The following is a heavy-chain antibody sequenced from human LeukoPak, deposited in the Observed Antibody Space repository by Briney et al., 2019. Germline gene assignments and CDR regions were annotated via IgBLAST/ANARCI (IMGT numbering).Heavy chain of an antibody. CDR3: ARENRLGYCSSTSCLPFDY. D-gene: IGHD2-2*01. V-gene: IGHV4-34*01. Sequence: PSETLSLTCAVYGGPFSGYYWSWIRQPPGKGLEWIGEINHSGSTNYNPSLKSRVTISVDTSKNQFSLKLSSVTAADTAVYYCARENRLGYCSSTSCLPFDYWGQGTLVTVSS. CDR2: INHSGST. J-gene: IGHJ4*02. CDR1: GGPFSGYY.